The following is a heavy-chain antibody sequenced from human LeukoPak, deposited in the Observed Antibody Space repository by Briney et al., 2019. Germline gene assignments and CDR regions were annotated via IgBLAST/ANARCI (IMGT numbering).Heavy chain of an antibody. J-gene: IGHJ4*02. CDR1: GGSFSGSY. CDR3: ARAPAYDTAMGRYYFDY. CDR2: INHSGST. D-gene: IGHD5-18*01. V-gene: IGHV4-34*01. Sequence: KPSETLSLTCAVYGGSFSGSYWSWIRQPPGKGLEWIGEINHSGSTNYNPSLKSRVTISVDTSKNQFSLKLSSVTAADTAVYYCARAPAYDTAMGRYYFDYWGQGTLVTVSS.